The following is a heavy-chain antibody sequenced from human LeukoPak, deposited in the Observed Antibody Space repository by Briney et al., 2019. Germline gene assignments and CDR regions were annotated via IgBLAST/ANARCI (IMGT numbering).Heavy chain of an antibody. Sequence: ASVKVSCKASGYTSTNYYIHWVRQAPGQGLEWVGIINPSGGTTSYAQKFQGRVSMTRDTSTSTVYMELSSLRSEDTAVFYCARTIQDWFDPWGQGTLVTVSS. D-gene: IGHD3-3*01. CDR2: INPSGGTT. V-gene: IGHV1-46*01. CDR3: ARTIQDWFDP. CDR1: GYTSTNYY. J-gene: IGHJ5*02.